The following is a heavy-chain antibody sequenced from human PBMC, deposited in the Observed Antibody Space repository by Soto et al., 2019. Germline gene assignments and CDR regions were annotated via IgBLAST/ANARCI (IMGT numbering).Heavy chain of an antibody. D-gene: IGHD6-19*01. CDR2: MNHNSANT. V-gene: IGHV1-8*01. Sequence: QVQLVQSGAEVKKPWASVKVSCKASGYTFTSYDINWVRQATGQGLEWMGCMNHNSANTGYAQKFQGKITMTRNTSISTAYMELSSLRSEDTAVYYCAKNSYNSGWADYWGQGTLVTVSS. CDR3: AKNSYNSGWADY. CDR1: GYTFTSYD. J-gene: IGHJ4*02.